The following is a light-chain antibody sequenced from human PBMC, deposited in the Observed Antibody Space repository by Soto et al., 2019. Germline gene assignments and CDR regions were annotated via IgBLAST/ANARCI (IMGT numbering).Light chain of an antibody. V-gene: IGKV3-20*01. J-gene: IGKJ1*01. CDR2: GAS. CDR1: QSVRSSY. CDR3: QQYGSSPT. Sequence: EIVLTQSPGTLSLSPGERATLSCRASQSVRSSYLAWYQQKPGQDPRLLIYGASSRATGIPDRFSGSGSGTDFTLTSSRLEPEDFAVYYCQQYGSSPTFGQGTKVEIK.